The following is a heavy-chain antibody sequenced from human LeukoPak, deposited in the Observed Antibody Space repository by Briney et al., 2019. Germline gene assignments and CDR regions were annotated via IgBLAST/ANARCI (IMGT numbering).Heavy chain of an antibody. J-gene: IGHJ5*02. Sequence: TLSLTCTVSGASISDYYWNWIRQPPGKALEWLALIYWNDDKRYSPSLKSRLTITKDTSKNQVILTMTNMDPVDTATYYCAHASVLLWFGEFTTSNWFDPWGQGTLVTVSS. V-gene: IGHV2-5*01. CDR2: IYWNDDK. CDR1: GASISDYYW. D-gene: IGHD3-10*01. CDR3: AHASVLLWFGEFTTSNWFDP.